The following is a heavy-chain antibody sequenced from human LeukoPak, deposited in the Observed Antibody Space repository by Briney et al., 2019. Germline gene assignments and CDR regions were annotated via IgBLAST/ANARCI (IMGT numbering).Heavy chain of an antibody. J-gene: IGHJ5*01. Sequence: ASVKVSCKASGYTFSIYGISWVRQAPGQGLEWMGWISAYNGNTNYAQKLQGRVTMTTDTSTSTAYMELRSLRSDDTAVYYCARDRDNSNWYDYWGQGTLVTVSS. V-gene: IGHV1-18*01. D-gene: IGHD1-14*01. CDR2: ISAYNGNT. CDR3: ARDRDNSNWYDY. CDR1: GYTFSIYG.